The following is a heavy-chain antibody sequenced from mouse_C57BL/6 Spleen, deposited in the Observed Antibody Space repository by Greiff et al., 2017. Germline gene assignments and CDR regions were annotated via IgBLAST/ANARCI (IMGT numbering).Heavy chain of an antibody. J-gene: IGHJ1*03. Sequence: VQLQQPGAELMMPGASVKVSCKASGYTFSSYWMHWVKQRPGQGLEWIGEIDPSDSYTNYNQKFKGKSTLTVDKSSSTAYMQLSSLTSEDSAVYYCARGTTSSRDWYFDVWGKGTTVTVSS. CDR1: GYTFSSYW. CDR3: ARGTTSSRDWYFDV. D-gene: IGHD1-1*01. CDR2: IDPSDSYT. V-gene: IGHV1-69*01.